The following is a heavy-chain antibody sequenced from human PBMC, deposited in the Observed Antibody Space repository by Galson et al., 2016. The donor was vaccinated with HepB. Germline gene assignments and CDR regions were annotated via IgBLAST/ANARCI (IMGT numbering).Heavy chain of an antibody. CDR3: ATGTTGMTYNAFDI. J-gene: IGHJ3*02. D-gene: IGHD1-1*01. V-gene: IGHV3-7*03. CDR2: IGQDGSEK. CDR1: GFTFSGHW. Sequence: SLRLSCAASGFTFSGHWISWVRQAPGKGLEWVANIGQDGSEKNYVHSVKGRFTISRDNAKNSLYLQMNSLRVEDTAVYYCATGTTGMTYNAFDIWGQGTMVTVSS.